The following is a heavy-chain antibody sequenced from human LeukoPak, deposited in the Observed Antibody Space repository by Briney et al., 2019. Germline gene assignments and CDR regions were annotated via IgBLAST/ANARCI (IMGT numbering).Heavy chain of an antibody. V-gene: IGHV4-59*01. D-gene: IGHD1-26*01. CDR2: IYYSGST. CDR3: ARDLAGATSFDY. Sequence: SETLSLTCTVSGGSISSYYWSWIRQPPGKGLEWIGYIYYSGSTNYNPSLKSRVTISVDTSKDQFSLKLSSVTAADTAVYYCARDLAGATSFDYWGQGTLVTVSS. J-gene: IGHJ4*02. CDR1: GGSISSYY.